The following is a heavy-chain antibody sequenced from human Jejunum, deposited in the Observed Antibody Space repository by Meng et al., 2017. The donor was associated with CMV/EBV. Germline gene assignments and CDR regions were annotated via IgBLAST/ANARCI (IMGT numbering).Heavy chain of an antibody. J-gene: IGHJ4*02. CDR2: IYHGESA. CDR3: ARNGFYSLDF. Sequence: LTCAVSGDSRSSSDWWSWVRQPPGKGLEWIGEIYHGESATYNPSLKSRVTISVDKSKNQLSLKLSSVTAADTAVYYCARNGFYSLDFWGQGTLVTVSS. V-gene: IGHV4-4*02. CDR1: GDSRSSSDW. D-gene: IGHD3-22*01.